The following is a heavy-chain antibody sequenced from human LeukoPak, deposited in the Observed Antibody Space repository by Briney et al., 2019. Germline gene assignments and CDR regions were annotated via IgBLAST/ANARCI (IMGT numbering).Heavy chain of an antibody. CDR1: GFTLSSYA. V-gene: IGHV3-23*01. Sequence: GGSLRLSCAASGFTLSSYAMSWVRQAPGKGLEWVSAISGSGGSTYYADSVKGRFTISRGNSKNTLYLQMNSLRAEDTAVYYCAKEIQLWSFYYYYGMDVWGQGTTVTVSS. CDR2: ISGSGGST. D-gene: IGHD5-18*01. J-gene: IGHJ6*02. CDR3: AKEIQLWSFYYYYGMDV.